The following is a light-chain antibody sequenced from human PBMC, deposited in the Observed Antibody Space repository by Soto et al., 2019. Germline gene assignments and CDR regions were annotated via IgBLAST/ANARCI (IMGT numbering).Light chain of an antibody. CDR2: ANS. Sequence: QTLLTQPPSVSGAPWQMVIVPCTGSTSNIGAGYVVHWYQQLPGTSPKLLIFANSNRPSGVPDRFSASRSGSSASLTITELQAEVEADYYCQSYDTSLSGSYVFGSGTKVTVL. J-gene: IGLJ1*01. V-gene: IGLV1-40*01. CDR1: TSNIGAGYV. CDR3: QSYDTSLSGSYV.